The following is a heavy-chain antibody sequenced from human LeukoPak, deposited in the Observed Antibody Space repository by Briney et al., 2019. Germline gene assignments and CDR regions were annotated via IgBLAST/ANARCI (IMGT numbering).Heavy chain of an antibody. CDR2: INPDSGDT. Sequence: ASVKVSCKASGYTFTGYYMHWVRQAPGQGLEWMGWINPDSGDTDYAQKFQGRVTMTRDTSISTAYMELSRLRSDDTAVYHCARDMDTGPDLFDYWGQGTLVTVSS. D-gene: IGHD5-18*01. CDR3: ARDMDTGPDLFDY. V-gene: IGHV1-2*02. J-gene: IGHJ4*02. CDR1: GYTFTGYY.